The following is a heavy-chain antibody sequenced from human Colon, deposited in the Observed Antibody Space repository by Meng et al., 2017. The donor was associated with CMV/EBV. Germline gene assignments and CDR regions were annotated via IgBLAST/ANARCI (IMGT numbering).Heavy chain of an antibody. D-gene: IGHD4-17*01. V-gene: IGHV3-23*03. CDR2: IYSGGSST. Sequence: GESLKISCAASGFTFSSYAMSWVRQAPGKGLEWVSVIYSGGSSTYYADSVKGRFTISRDNSKNTLYLQMNSLKTEDTAVYYCTTDFDYGDYRHDYWGQGTLVTVSS. CDR1: GFTFSSYA. J-gene: IGHJ4*02. CDR3: TTDFDYGDYRHDY.